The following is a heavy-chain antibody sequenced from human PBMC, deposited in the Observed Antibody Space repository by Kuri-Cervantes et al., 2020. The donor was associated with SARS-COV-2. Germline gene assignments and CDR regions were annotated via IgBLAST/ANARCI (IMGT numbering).Heavy chain of an antibody. D-gene: IGHD5-24*01. CDR3: ARGWDAFDI. CDR1: GFNFSRSD. V-gene: IGHV3-21*01. Sequence: GGSLRLSCSASGFNFSRSDMHWVRQAPGEGLEWVSSISSSSSYIYYADSVKGRFTISRDNAKNSLYLQMNSLRAEDTAVYYCARGWDAFDIWGQGTMVTVSS. J-gene: IGHJ3*02. CDR2: ISSSSSYI.